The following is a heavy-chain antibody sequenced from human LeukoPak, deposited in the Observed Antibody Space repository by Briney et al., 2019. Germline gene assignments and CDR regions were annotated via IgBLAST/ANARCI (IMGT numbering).Heavy chain of an antibody. J-gene: IGHJ4*02. CDR1: GGTFSSYA. V-gene: IGHV1-69*13. CDR2: IVPIVGTA. Sequence: ASVKLSCKASGGTFSSYAISWVRQAPGQGLEWMGGIVPIVGTANYAQKFQGRVTITADESTSTAYMELSSLRSEDTAVYYCARDGAHYDILTGYYKRDYGFDYWGPGTLVTVSS. CDR3: ARDGAHYDILTGYYKRDYGFDY. D-gene: IGHD3-9*01.